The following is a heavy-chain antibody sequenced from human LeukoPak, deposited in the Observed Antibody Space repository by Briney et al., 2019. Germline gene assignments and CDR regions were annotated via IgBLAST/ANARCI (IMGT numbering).Heavy chain of an antibody. D-gene: IGHD6-19*01. CDR3: ARHAEYNSGWHFYLDH. J-gene: IGHJ4*02. CDR2: GHNVGSN. CDR1: GVSTTNGIYY. Sequence: SETLSLTCTVSGVSTTNGIYYWAWIRQPPGKGLEWIGRGHNVGSNYYNLSLRSRVTMSIETSKNQFSLRMNSVTAADTAVYYCARHAEYNSGWHFYLDHWGQGILVTVSS. V-gene: IGHV4-39*01.